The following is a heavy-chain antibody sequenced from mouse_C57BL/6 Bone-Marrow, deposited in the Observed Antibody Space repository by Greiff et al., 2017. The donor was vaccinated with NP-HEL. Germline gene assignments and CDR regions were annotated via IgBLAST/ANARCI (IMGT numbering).Heavy chain of an antibody. Sequence: VQLKESGAELVRPGASVKLSCTASGFNIKDDYMHWVKQRPEQGLEWIGWIDPENGDTEYASKFQGKATITADTSSNTAYLQLSSLTSEDTAVYYCTTGLYYGSSYCFDYWGQGTTLTVSS. V-gene: IGHV14-4*01. CDR1: GFNIKDDY. CDR2: IDPENGDT. D-gene: IGHD1-1*01. J-gene: IGHJ2*01. CDR3: TTGLYYGSSYCFDY.